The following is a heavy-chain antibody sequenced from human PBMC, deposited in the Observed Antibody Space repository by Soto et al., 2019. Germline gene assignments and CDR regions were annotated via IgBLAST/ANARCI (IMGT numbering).Heavy chain of an antibody. V-gene: IGHV4-30-4*01. Sequence: PSETLSLTCTVSGGSISSGDYYWSWIRQPPGKGLEWIGYIYYSGSTYYNPSLKSRVTISVDTSKNQFSLRLSSVTAADTAVYYCARDRVATTLYYYYYYGMDVWGQGTTVTVSS. CDR1: GGSISSGDYY. J-gene: IGHJ6*02. CDR3: ARDRVATTLYYYYYYGMDV. CDR2: IYYSGST. D-gene: IGHD5-12*01.